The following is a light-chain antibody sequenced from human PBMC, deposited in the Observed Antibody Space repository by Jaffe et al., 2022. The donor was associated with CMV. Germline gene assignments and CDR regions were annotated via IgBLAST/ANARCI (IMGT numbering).Light chain of an antibody. CDR1: SGSIASNY. V-gene: IGLV6-57*04. CDR2: EDN. CDR3: QSYDSSNLRI. Sequence: NFMLTQPHSVSESPGKTVTISCTRSSGSIASNYVQWYQQRPGSAPTPVMYEDNQRPSGVPDRFSGSIDSSSNSASLTISGLKTEDEADYYCQSYDSSNLRIFGGGTKLTVL. J-gene: IGLJ2*01.